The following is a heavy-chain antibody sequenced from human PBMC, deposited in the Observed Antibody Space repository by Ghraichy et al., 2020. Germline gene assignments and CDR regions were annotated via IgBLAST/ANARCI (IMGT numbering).Heavy chain of an antibody. J-gene: IGHJ5*02. V-gene: IGHV3-74*01. CDR1: GLTFSSYW. D-gene: IGHD3-3*01. Sequence: GGSLRLSCAASGLTFSSYWMHWVRQAPGKGLVWVSRINSDGSSTSYADSVKGRFTISRDNAKNTLYLQMNSLRAEDTAVYYCARGDYDFGNWFDPWGQGTLVTVSS. CDR3: ARGDYDFGNWFDP. CDR2: INSDGSST.